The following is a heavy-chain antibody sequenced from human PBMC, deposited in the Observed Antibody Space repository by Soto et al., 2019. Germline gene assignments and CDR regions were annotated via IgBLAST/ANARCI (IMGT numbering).Heavy chain of an antibody. CDR1: GFTFSSYA. V-gene: IGHV3-30-3*01. J-gene: IGHJ4*02. CDR3: ERVQNPWIPRGFFYY. Sequence: GGSLRLSCAASGFTFSSYAMHWVPQAPGKGLVWVAVISYDGSNKYYADSVKGRFTISRDNSKNTLHLQMNSLRAEDTAVYYCERVQNPWIPRGFFYYWGQGNLVT. CDR2: ISYDGSNK. D-gene: IGHD5-18*01.